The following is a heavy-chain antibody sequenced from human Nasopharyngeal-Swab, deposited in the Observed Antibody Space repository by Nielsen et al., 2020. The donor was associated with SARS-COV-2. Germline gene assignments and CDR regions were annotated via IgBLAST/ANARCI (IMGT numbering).Heavy chain of an antibody. CDR1: GGTFSSYA. CDR2: IIPILGIA. Sequence: SVKVSCKASGGTFSSYAISWVRQAPGQGLEWMGGIIPILGIANYAQKFQGGVTITADKSTSTAYMELSSLRSEDTAVYYCARDSGCSSTSCYIPFDYWGQGTLVTVSS. D-gene: IGHD2-2*02. CDR3: ARDSGCSSTSCYIPFDY. J-gene: IGHJ4*02. V-gene: IGHV1-69*10.